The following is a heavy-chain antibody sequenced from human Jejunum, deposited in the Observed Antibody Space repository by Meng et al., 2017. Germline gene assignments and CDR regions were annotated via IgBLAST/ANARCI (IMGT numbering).Heavy chain of an antibody. V-gene: IGHV3-11*01. Sequence: VRLGGFGGDWVQPGGALGLSCVASGFRFSDDHMAWIRQAPGKGLEWISYISVGGSIIYYADSVKGRFTISRDDAKNSVYLQMNSLRAEDTAVYYCARDGRHRRFDSWGQGTLVTVSS. CDR3: ARDGRHRRFDS. J-gene: IGHJ5*01. CDR2: ISVGGSII. D-gene: IGHD1-26*01. CDR1: GFRFSDDH.